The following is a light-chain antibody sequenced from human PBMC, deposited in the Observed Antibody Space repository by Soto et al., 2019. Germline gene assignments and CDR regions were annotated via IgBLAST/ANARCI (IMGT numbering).Light chain of an antibody. J-gene: IGLJ1*01. CDR1: SSDVGGYNY. CDR2: EVN. CDR3: SSYGGYNNVV. V-gene: IGLV2-8*01. Sequence: QSALTQPPSASGSPGQSVTISCTGTSSDVGGYNYVSWFQQHPGKAPKLIIHEVNQRPSGVPDRFSGSKSGNTASLTVSGLQADDEGTYYCSSYGGYNNVVFGTGTK.